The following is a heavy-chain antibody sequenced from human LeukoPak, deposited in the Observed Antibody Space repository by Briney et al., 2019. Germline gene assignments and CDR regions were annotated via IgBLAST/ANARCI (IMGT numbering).Heavy chain of an antibody. CDR1: GFTFSSYG. V-gene: IGHV3-33*01. J-gene: IGHJ4*02. CDR3: ARVGTMVRGVITGFDY. Sequence: GGSLRLSCAASGFTFSSYGMHWVRQAPGKGLEWVAVIWYDGSNKYYADSVKGRFTISRDNSKNTLYLQMNSLRAEDTAVYYCARVGTMVRGVITGFDYWGQGTLVTVSS. D-gene: IGHD3-10*01. CDR2: IWYDGSNK.